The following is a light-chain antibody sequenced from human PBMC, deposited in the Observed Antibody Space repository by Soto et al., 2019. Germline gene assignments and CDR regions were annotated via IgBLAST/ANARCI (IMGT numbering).Light chain of an antibody. CDR2: GAS. V-gene: IGKV3-20*01. J-gene: IGKJ1*01. Sequence: EIVLTQSPGTLSLSPGERATLSCRASQSVSSSYLAWYQQKPGQAPRLLIYGASSRATGIPDRFSGSGSGTDFTFTISRLEPEDFAVYYCQHYGSSPRTFGQWTKVESK. CDR3: QHYGSSPRT. CDR1: QSVSSSY.